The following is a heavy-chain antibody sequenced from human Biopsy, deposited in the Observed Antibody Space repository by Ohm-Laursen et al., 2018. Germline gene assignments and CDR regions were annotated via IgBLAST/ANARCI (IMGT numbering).Heavy chain of an antibody. J-gene: IGHJ6*02. Sequence: SAKVSCKVSGYSLIELSMYWVRQAPGKGLEWMGSFDLDDGETINVQRFQGRVTMTADTSTDTAYMEMSGLRSDDTAVYYCATNIRGGELEPWKGHYYGMDVWGQGTSVTVSS. CDR3: ATNIRGGELEPWKGHYYGMDV. D-gene: IGHD1-1*01. CDR2: FDLDDGET. V-gene: IGHV1-24*01. CDR1: GYSLIELS.